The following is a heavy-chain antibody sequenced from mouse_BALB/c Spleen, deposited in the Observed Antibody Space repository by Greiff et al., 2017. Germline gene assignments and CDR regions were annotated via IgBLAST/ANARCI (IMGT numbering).Heavy chain of an antibody. CDR1: GYSFTGYF. CDR3: AGHYGSRSYYFDY. Sequence: VQLQQSGPELVKPGASVKISCKASGYSFTGYFMNWVMQSHGKSLEWIGRINPYNGDTFYNQKFKGKATLTVDKSSSTAHMELRSLASEDSAVYYCAGHYGSRSYYFDYWGQGTTLTVSS. V-gene: IGHV1-20*02. D-gene: IGHD1-1*01. J-gene: IGHJ2*01. CDR2: INPYNGDT.